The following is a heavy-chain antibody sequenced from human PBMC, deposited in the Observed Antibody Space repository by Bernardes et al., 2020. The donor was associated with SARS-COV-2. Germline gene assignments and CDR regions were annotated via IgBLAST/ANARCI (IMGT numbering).Heavy chain of an antibody. Sequence: SETLSLTCTVSGGSIGSRSYYWGWIRQPPGMGLEWIGNIYYSGNTYYNPSLQSRVTISADTSKNQFSLSVSSVTAADTAVYYCATLDYGDPRYSWFDPWGQGTLVTVSS. CDR2: IYYSGNT. J-gene: IGHJ5*02. CDR1: GGSIGSRSYY. D-gene: IGHD4-17*01. V-gene: IGHV4-39*01. CDR3: ATLDYGDPRYSWFDP.